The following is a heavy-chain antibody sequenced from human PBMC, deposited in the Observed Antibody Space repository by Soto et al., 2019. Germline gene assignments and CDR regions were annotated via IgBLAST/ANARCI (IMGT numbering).Heavy chain of an antibody. CDR1: GFPFSAFA. Sequence: EVQLLESGGDLVQPGGSLRLSCAASGFPFSAFAMNWVRQAPGKGLEWVSGIGGPGASIYYAESVKGRFPISRDNFKNTFYLQMNSLRDADTGVYYCARSVGTLSWFDSWGRGTLVTVSS. CDR2: IGGPGASI. D-gene: IGHD1-26*01. CDR3: ARSVGTLSWFDS. J-gene: IGHJ5*01. V-gene: IGHV3-23*01.